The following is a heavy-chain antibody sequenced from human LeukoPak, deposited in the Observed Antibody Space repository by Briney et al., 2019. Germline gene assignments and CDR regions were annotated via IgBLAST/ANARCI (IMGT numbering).Heavy chain of an antibody. V-gene: IGHV3-53*01. D-gene: IGHD2-21*02. CDR3: ARGVGYCGCDCYPVY. J-gene: IGHJ4*02. Sequence: PGGSLRLSCAASGFTVSSNYMSWVRQAPGKGLEWVSVIYSGGSTYYADSVKGRFTISRDNSKNTLYLQMNSLRAEDTAVYYCARGVGYCGCDCYPVYWGQGTLVTVSS. CDR2: IYSGGST. CDR1: GFTVSSNY.